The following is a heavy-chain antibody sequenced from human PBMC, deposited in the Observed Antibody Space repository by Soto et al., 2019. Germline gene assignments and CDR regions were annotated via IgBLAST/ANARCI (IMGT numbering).Heavy chain of an antibody. V-gene: IGHV1-18*01. D-gene: IGHD6-19*01. CDR2: ISAYNCNT. CDR3: ARDRWAVAGGNWFDP. Sequence: ASVKVSCKASGYTFTSYGISWVRQAPGQGLEWMGWISAYNCNTNYAQKLQGRVTMTTDTSTSTAYMELRSLRSDDTAVYYCARDRWAVAGGNWFDPWGQGTLVTVSS. CDR1: GYTFTSYG. J-gene: IGHJ5*02.